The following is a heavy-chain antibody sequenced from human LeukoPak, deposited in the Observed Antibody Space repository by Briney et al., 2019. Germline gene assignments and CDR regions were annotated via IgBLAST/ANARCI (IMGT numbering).Heavy chain of an antibody. CDR3: ARDSTYYYDSGSSGPHYFDN. D-gene: IGHD3-10*01. CDR2: ISSGGTYE. CDR1: GFTFSNYA. J-gene: IGHJ4*02. Sequence: GKSLRLSCAASGFTFSNYAMHWVRQAPGKGLEWVSLISSGGTYEYYADSVKGRFTISRDNSKNTLYLQLNSLRAEDTAVYYCARDSTYYYDSGSSGPHYFDNWGQGTLGTVSS. V-gene: IGHV3-30*01.